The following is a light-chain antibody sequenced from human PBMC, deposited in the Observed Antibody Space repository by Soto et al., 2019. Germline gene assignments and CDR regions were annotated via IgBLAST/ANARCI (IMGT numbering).Light chain of an antibody. CDR3: QQPNSFPMT. CDR2: AAS. J-gene: IGKJ1*01. V-gene: IGKV1-12*01. Sequence: DIQMTQSPSSVSASVGDRVTITCRASQDISSWVAWYQQRPGKAPKLLIYAASTLQSGVPSRFSGSGSGTDFTLTITSLQPEDFVTYYCQQPNSFPMTFGQGTKVELK. CDR1: QDISSW.